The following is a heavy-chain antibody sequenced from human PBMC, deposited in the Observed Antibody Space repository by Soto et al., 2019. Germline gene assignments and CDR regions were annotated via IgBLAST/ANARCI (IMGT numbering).Heavy chain of an antibody. CDR3: ARGRRVVIIPYFDY. CDR1: GGSVSSGSYY. D-gene: IGHD3-3*01. CDR2: IYYSGST. V-gene: IGHV4-61*01. Sequence: SETLSLTCTVSGGSVSSGSYYWSWIRQPPGKGLEWIGYIYYSGSTNYNPSLKSRVTISVDTSKNQFSLKLSSVTAADTAVYYCARGRRVVIIPYFDYWGQGTLVTVSS. J-gene: IGHJ4*02.